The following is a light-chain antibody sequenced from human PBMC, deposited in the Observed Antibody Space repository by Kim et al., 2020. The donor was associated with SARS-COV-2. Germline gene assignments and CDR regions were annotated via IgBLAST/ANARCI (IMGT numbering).Light chain of an antibody. CDR2: DAS. V-gene: IGKV3-15*01. CDR1: QNVNSD. CDR3: QHYYTWPFT. J-gene: IGKJ2*01. Sequence: SVSSGDRATLSCRASQNVNSDLAWYQQKPGQAPRLLIYDASTRSPGLPDRFSGSGSGREFTLTISSLQSEDFAVYYCQHYYTWPFTFGQGTKLEI.